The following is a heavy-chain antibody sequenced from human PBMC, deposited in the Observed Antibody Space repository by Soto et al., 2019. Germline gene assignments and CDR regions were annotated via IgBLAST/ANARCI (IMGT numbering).Heavy chain of an antibody. CDR2: IYYSGST. J-gene: IGHJ6*02. Sequence: SETLSLTCTVSCCSISSGGYYWSWIRQHPGNGLEWIGYIYYSGSTYYNPSLKSRVTISVDTSKNQFSLKLSSVTAADTAVYYCATYLVTAGHSVSHYYGMEVWGQGTTVTVSS. D-gene: IGHD2-2*01. CDR3: ATYLVTAGHSVSHYYGMEV. CDR1: CCSISSGGYY. V-gene: IGHV4-31*03.